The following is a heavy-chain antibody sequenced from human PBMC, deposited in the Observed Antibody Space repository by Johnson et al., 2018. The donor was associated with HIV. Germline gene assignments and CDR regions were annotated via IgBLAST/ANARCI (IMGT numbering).Heavy chain of an antibody. J-gene: IGHJ3*02. CDR1: GFSFPKYA. CDR2: ISYDRNNK. V-gene: IGHV3-30*04. CDR3: ARWGVVTHDAFDI. D-gene: IGHD4-23*01. Sequence: QVQLVESGGGVVQPGGSLRLSCAASGFSFPKYAMHWVRQAPGKGLEWVAIISYDRNNKYYADSVKGRFTISRDNSKNTLCLQMNSLRPEGTAVSYCARWGVVTHDAFDIWGQGTMVTVSS.